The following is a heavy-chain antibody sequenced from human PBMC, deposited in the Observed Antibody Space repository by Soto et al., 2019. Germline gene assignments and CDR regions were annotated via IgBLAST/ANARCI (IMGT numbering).Heavy chain of an antibody. J-gene: IGHJ6*02. Sequence: GGSLRLSCAASGFTFSSYGMHWVRQAPGKGLEWVAVISYDGSNKYYADSVKGRFTISRDNSKNTLYLQMNSLRAEDTAVYYCATSVAVLTGYYTSWDYYYGMDVWGQGTKVTVSS. D-gene: IGHD3-9*01. V-gene: IGHV3-30*03. CDR3: ATSVAVLTGYYTSWDYYYGMDV. CDR1: GFTFSSYG. CDR2: ISYDGSNK.